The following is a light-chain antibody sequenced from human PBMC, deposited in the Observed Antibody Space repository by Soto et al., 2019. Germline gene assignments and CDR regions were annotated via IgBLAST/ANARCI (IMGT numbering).Light chain of an antibody. J-gene: IGKJ2*01. CDR2: GAS. Sequence: EVLMTQSQGTLSVSPGERVTVSCRASQSIGSNLAWYQQKPGQAPRLLIYGASTRVIGVPDRFSGGRSGTEFTLTISSLQSEYIAVYFCQQYNDWPQYTFGQGTKLEIK. V-gene: IGKV3-15*01. CDR3: QQYNDWPQYT. CDR1: QSIGSN.